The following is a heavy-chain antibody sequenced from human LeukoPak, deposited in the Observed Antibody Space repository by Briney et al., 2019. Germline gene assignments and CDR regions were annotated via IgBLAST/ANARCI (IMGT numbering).Heavy chain of an antibody. CDR3: ARVIPTAGPDY. Sequence: GGPLRLSCAASEFTFSTYWMTWVRQAPGGGLVWVANINPNVNEKYYVDSVKGRFTISRDNARNSLSLQMNSLRAEDTAVYYCARVIPTAGPDYWGQGTLVTVPT. CDR2: INPNVNEK. J-gene: IGHJ4*02. V-gene: IGHV3-7*05. CDR1: EFTFSTYW. D-gene: IGHD6-13*01.